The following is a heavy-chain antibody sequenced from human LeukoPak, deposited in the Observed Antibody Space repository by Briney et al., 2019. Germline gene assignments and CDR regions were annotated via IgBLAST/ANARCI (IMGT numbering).Heavy chain of an antibody. CDR2: ISAYNGNT. J-gene: IGHJ5*02. D-gene: IGHD6-19*01. CDR1: GYTFTSYG. V-gene: IGHV1-18*01. Sequence: GASVKVSCKASGYTFTSYGISWVRQAPGQGLEWMGWISAYNGNTNYAQKLQGRVTMTTDTSTSTAYMELRSLRSDDTAVYYCARVGSSSGWYGVENWFDPWGQGTLVTVSS. CDR3: ARVGSSSGWYGVENWFDP.